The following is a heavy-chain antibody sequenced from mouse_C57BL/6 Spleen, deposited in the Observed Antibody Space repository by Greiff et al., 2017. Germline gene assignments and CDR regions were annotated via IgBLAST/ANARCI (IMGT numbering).Heavy chain of an antibody. D-gene: IGHD1-1*01. Sequence: QVQLQQSGPELVKPGASVKISCKASGYAFSSSWMNWVKQRPGQGLEWIGRIYPGDGDTNYNGKFKGKATLTADKSSSTAYMQLSSLTSEDSAVYCCARGLASLYAMDYWGQGTSVTVSS. V-gene: IGHV1-82*01. CDR1: GYAFSSSW. J-gene: IGHJ4*01. CDR2: IYPGDGDT. CDR3: ARGLASLYAMDY.